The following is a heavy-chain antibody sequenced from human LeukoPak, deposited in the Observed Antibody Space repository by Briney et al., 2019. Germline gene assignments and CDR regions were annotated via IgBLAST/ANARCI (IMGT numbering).Heavy chain of an antibody. CDR3: ARDSYYYDSSGYYYFDY. D-gene: IGHD3-22*01. V-gene: IGHV1-69*13. CDR1: GGTFSSYA. J-gene: IGHJ4*02. Sequence: ASVKVSCKASGGTFSSYAISWVRQAPGQGLEWMGGIIPIFGTANYAQKFQGRVTITADESTSTAYMELSSLRSEDTAVYYCARDSYYYDSSGYYYFDYWGQGTLATVSS. CDR2: IIPIFGTA.